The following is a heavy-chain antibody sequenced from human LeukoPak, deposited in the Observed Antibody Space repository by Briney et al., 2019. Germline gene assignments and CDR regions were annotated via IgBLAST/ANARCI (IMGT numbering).Heavy chain of an antibody. V-gene: IGHV4-4*07. D-gene: IGHD3-10*01. CDR1: GGSISSYY. CDR2: IYTSGST. CDR3: ARGGYYYGSGSLEFDY. J-gene: IGHJ4*02. Sequence: PSETLSLTCTVSGGSISSYYWSWIRQPAGKGLEWIGRIYTSGSTNYNPSLKSRVTMSVDTFKNQFSLMLSSVTAADTAVYYCARGGYYYGSGSLEFDYWGQGTLVTVSS.